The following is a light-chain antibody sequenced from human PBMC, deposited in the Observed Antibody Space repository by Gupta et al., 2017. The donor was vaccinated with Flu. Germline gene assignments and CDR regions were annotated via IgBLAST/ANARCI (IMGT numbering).Light chain of an antibody. Sequence: SARTQPASVSGSPGPSIPLSCTGTSSDGGGYNYVSWYHQHPRQAPKLMIYEVSNRPSGDATRFAASPSVNTASLTISGLQSVDAAYYYGSAYTSCSTQVFGVATKLPVL. CDR3: SAYTSCSTQV. CDR1: SSDGGGYNY. V-gene: IGLV2-14*01. CDR2: EVS. J-gene: IGLJ3*02.